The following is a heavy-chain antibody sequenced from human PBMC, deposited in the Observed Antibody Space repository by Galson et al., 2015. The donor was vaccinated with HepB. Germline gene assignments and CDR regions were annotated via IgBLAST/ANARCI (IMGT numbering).Heavy chain of an antibody. D-gene: IGHD6-13*01. CDR1: DYTFTSYG. J-gene: IGHJ4*02. Sequence: SVKVSCKGSDYTFTSYGVTWVRQSPGQGLEWMGWISPYNGKTQYAQKFQGRVTLSTDTSTNTAYMELRSLKYDDTAVYYCATDGEKLVPTAYWGQGTPVTISS. CDR3: ATDGEKLVPTAY. CDR2: ISPYNGKT. V-gene: IGHV1-18*04.